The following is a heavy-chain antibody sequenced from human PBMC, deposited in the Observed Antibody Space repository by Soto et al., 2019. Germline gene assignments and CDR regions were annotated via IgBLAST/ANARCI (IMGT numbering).Heavy chain of an antibody. V-gene: IGHV4-59*01. CDR3: ARDLGIGSGPFDA. CDR1: GDSITSYY. Sequence: QVQLQESCPGLVKPSETLSLTCTVSGDSITSYYWSWIRQPPGKALEWIGYIYYSGSTDNNPSLKSRVTISLDPAKKQFSLKLKSVTAADTAVYYCARDLGIGSGPFDAWGQGTMVTVSA. CDR2: IYYSGST. D-gene: IGHD2-2*03. J-gene: IGHJ3*01.